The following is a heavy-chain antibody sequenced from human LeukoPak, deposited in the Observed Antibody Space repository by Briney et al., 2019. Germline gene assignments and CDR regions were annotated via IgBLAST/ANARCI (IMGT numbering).Heavy chain of an antibody. D-gene: IGHD3-22*01. CDR1: GFTFSNAW. Sequence: PGGSLRLSCAASGFTFSNAWMSWVRQAPGKGLEWVGRIKSKTDGGTTDYAARVKGRFTISRDDSKNTLYLQMNSLKTEDTAVYYCTTGEGFNYYDSSGYWRDWGQGTLVTVSS. CDR2: IKSKTDGGTT. CDR3: TTGEGFNYYDSSGYWRD. J-gene: IGHJ4*02. V-gene: IGHV3-15*01.